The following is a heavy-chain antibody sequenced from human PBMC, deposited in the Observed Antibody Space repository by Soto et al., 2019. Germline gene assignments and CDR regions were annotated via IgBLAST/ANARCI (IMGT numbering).Heavy chain of an antibody. CDR3: ARDLGGAPAY. D-gene: IGHD1-26*01. Sequence: KVSCRGSCCTFTSYGFSWVRQAPGQGLEWMGWISAYNGNTNYAQKLQGRVTMTTDTSTSTAYMELRSLRSDDTAVYYCARDLGGAPAYWGQGTLVTVSS. J-gene: IGHJ4*02. V-gene: IGHV1-18*04. CDR1: CCTFTSYG. CDR2: ISAYNGNT.